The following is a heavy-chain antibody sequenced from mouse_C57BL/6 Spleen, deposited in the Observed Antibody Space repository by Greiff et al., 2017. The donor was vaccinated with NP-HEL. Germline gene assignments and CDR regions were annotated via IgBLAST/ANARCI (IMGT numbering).Heavy chain of an antibody. Sequence: VQLQQSGPELVKPGASVKISCKASGYTFTDYNMDWVKQSHGKSLEWIGDIIPNNGGTIYNQKFKGKATLTVDKSSSTAYMELRSLTSEDTAVYYCARRDYSNLFAYWGQGTLVTVSA. D-gene: IGHD2-5*01. V-gene: IGHV1-18*01. CDR3: ARRDYSNLFAY. CDR2: IIPNNGGT. CDR1: GYTFTDYN. J-gene: IGHJ3*01.